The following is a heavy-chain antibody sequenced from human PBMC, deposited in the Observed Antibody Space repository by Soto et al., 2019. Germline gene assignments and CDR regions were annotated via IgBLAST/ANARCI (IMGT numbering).Heavy chain of an antibody. CDR2: IIPIFGTA. D-gene: IGHD6-13*01. CDR3: ARGVAAAGKNYYYYGTDV. J-gene: IGHJ6*02. CDR1: GGTFSSYA. V-gene: IGHV1-69*01. Sequence: QVQLVQSGAEVKKPGSSVKVSCKASGGTFSSYAISWVRQAPGQGLEWMGGIIPIFGTANYAQKFQGRVTITADESTSTAYMELSSLRSEDTAVYYCARGVAAAGKNYYYYGTDVWGQGTTVTVSS.